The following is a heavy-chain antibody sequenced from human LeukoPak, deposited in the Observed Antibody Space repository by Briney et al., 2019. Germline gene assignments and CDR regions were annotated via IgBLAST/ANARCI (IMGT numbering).Heavy chain of an antibody. CDR1: GYSISSAYY. Sequence: SETLSLTCTVSGYSISSAYYWACIRQPPGKGLEWIGSMHNSESTTYNPSIKSRATISVDTSKNQFSLKLSSVTAADTAVYYCARDATGLGNYFNYWGQRTLVTVSS. V-gene: IGHV4-38-2*02. J-gene: IGHJ4*02. CDR3: ARDATGLGNYFNY. CDR2: MHNSEST. D-gene: IGHD7-27*01.